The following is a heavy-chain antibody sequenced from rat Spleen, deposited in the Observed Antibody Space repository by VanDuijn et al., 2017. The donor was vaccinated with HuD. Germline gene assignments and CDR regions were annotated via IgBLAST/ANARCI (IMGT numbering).Heavy chain of an antibody. CDR3: ARHDPFTIAAIWGDY. Sequence: EVQLVESGGGLVQPGRSLKLSCAASGFTFSDYYMAWVRQAPKKGLEWVASISYEGSSTYYGDSVKGRFTIARDNAKSTLYLQMNSLRLEDTATYYCARHDPFTIAAIWGDYWGQGVMVTVSS. CDR1: GFTFSDYY. CDR2: ISYEGSST. J-gene: IGHJ2*01. V-gene: IGHV5-22*01. D-gene: IGHD1-2*01.